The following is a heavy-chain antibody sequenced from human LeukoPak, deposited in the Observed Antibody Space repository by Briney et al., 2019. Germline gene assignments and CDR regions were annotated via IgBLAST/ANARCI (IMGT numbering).Heavy chain of an antibody. CDR3: ARDYCGGDCYSDNWFDP. Sequence: GRSLRLSCAASGFTFSSYAMHWVRQAPGKGLEWGAVISYDGSNKYYADYVKGRFTISRDNSKNTLYLQMNSLRAEDTAVYYCARDYCGGDCYSDNWFDPWGQGTLVTVSS. D-gene: IGHD2-21*02. CDR2: ISYDGSNK. V-gene: IGHV3-30*04. CDR1: GFTFSSYA. J-gene: IGHJ5*02.